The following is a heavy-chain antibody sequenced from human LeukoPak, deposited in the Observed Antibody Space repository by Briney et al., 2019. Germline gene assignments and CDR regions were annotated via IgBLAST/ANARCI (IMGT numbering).Heavy chain of an antibody. J-gene: IGHJ2*01. CDR1: GFTFSTYS. Sequence: PGGSLRLSCAPSGFTFSTYSMNWIRQPPGKGLEWIGYIYCSGITNYSPSLRSRGTISVATSRNQFSLRLTSVTAADTAIYYCARRAYYDSSGYHPTSGYFDLWGRGTLVTVSS. CDR2: IYCSGIT. D-gene: IGHD3-22*01. CDR3: ARRAYYDSSGYHPTSGYFDL. V-gene: IGHV4-59*08.